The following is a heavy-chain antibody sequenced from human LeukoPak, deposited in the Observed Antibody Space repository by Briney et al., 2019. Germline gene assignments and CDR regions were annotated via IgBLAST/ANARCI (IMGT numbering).Heavy chain of an antibody. CDR3: ARDRRAAALTGAFDI. CDR2: ISYDGSNK. J-gene: IGHJ3*02. V-gene: IGHV3-30-3*01. D-gene: IGHD6-13*01. Sequence: YLRLSCAASGFTFSSYAMHWVRQAPGKGLEWVAVISYDGSNKYYADSVKGRFTIPRDNSENTLYLQMNSLRAEDTAVYYCARDRRAAALTGAFDIWGQGTMVTVSS. CDR1: GFTFSSYA.